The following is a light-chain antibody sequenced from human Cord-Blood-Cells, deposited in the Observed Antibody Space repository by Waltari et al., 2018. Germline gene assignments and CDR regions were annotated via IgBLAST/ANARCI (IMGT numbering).Light chain of an antibody. CDR2: GAS. CDR3: QQYGSSPRT. V-gene: IGKV3-20*01. J-gene: IGKJ4*01. Sequence: EIVLTQSPGPLALSTGERATISCRASQSGSSSYLAWYQQKPCQAPRLLIYGASSRATGIPNRFSGSGSGTDFTRTISRLEPEDFAVYYCQQYGSSPRTFGGGTKVEIK. CDR1: QSGSSSY.